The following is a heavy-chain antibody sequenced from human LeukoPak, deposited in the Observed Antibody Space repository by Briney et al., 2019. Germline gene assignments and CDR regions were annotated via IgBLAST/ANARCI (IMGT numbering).Heavy chain of an antibody. J-gene: IGHJ3*02. CDR1: GGTFTSYA. V-gene: IGHV1-69*06. CDR3: ARLYYYYSSGYSKVFDI. Sequence: GASVKVSCKASGGTFTSYAISWVRQAPGQGLEWMGGIIPIFGTANYAQKFQGRVTITADKSTSTDYMELSSLRSEDTAVYYCARLYYYYSSGYSKVFDIWGQGTMVTVSS. CDR2: IIPIFGTA. D-gene: IGHD3-22*01.